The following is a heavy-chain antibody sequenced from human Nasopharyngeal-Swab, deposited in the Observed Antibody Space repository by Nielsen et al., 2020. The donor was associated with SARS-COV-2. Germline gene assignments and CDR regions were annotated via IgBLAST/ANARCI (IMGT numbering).Heavy chain of an antibody. D-gene: IGHD6-19*01. J-gene: IGHJ1*01. Sequence: GGSLRLSCAVSGFIFSNSAMCWVRQPPGKGLEWVSGISISGGTTYYADSVKGRFTISRDNSKNTVYLQMNSLRVEDTAVYYCAKDPSSDWHGPQFGFLQHWGQGTLVTVSS. CDR2: ISISGGTT. V-gene: IGHV3-23*01. CDR1: GFIFSNSA. CDR3: AKDPSSDWHGPQFGFLQH.